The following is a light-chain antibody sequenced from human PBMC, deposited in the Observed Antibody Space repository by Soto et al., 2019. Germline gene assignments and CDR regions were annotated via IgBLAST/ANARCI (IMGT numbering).Light chain of an antibody. Sequence: EIVMTQSPATLSVSLGERATLSCRASQSVSSKLAWYQQKPGQAPRLLIYGASTRATGIPARFSGRGSGTEFTLTISSLQSEDLAVYYCQQYNSWPPGTFGRGTKVEIK. V-gene: IGKV3-15*01. J-gene: IGKJ4*02. CDR3: QQYNSWPPGT. CDR2: GAS. CDR1: QSVSSK.